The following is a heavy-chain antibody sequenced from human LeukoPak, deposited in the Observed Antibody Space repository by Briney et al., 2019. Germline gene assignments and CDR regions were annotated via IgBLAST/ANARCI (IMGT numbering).Heavy chain of an antibody. CDR1: GAPLDNYY. J-gene: IGHJ5*02. Sequence: PSETLSLTCTVSGAPLDNYYWNWVRQPPGKELEWIGNVDYSGSTRYNPPLKSRATMSLASSKNQFSLRLTSVTAADMAVYYCAMQVGIYGDYNNWFDPWGQGARVTVSS. CDR3: AMQVGIYGDYNNWFDP. CDR2: VDYSGST. V-gene: IGHV4-59*08. D-gene: IGHD4-17*01.